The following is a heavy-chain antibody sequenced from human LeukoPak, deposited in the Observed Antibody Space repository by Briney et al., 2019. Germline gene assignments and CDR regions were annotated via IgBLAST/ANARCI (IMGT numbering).Heavy chain of an antibody. D-gene: IGHD3-22*01. CDR2: ISSSSSTI. Sequence: GGSLRLSCVGSGFTFGEYGMHWVRQAPGKGLEWVSYISSSSSTIYYADSVKGRFTISRDNAKNSLYLQMNSLRAEDTAVYYCAREQYYYDSSGYNFDYWGQGTLVTVSS. CDR1: GFTFGEYG. J-gene: IGHJ4*02. CDR3: AREQYYYDSSGYNFDY. V-gene: IGHV3-48*01.